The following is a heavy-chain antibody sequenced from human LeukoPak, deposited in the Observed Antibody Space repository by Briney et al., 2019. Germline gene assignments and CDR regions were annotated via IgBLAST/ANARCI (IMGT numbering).Heavy chain of an antibody. J-gene: IGHJ4*02. Sequence: IXYSGSTYYNPSLKSRVTISVDTSKNQFSLKLSSVTAADTAVYYCARDRAYYYGSGSPYYFDYWGQGTLVTVSS. D-gene: IGHD3-10*01. V-gene: IGHV4-39*07. CDR2: IXYSGST. CDR3: ARDRAYYYGSGSPYYFDY.